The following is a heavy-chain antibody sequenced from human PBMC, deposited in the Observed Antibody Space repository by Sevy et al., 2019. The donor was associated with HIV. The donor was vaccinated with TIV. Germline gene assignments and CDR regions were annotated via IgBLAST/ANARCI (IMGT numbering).Heavy chain of an antibody. CDR1: GYTFTSYG. Sequence: ASVKVYCKASGYTFTSYGITWVRQVPGQGLEWMGWLTTYNGDTDYAQNIQGRLTMTTDTSTNTAYMELRSLRSDDTAMYYCVRVLVTMLRGVVTNRALDSWGQGTLVTVSS. V-gene: IGHV1-18*04. CDR2: LTTYNGDT. D-gene: IGHD3-10*01. J-gene: IGHJ4*02. CDR3: VRVLVTMLRGVVTNRALDS.